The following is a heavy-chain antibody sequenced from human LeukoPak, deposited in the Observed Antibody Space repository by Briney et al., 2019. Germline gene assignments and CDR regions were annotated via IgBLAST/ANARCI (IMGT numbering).Heavy chain of an antibody. CDR3: ARTIAVAGTDFDY. D-gene: IGHD6-19*01. CDR2: IKQDGSKK. CDR1: GFPFSSYW. J-gene: IGHJ4*02. Sequence: TGGSLRLSCVASGFPFSSYWMTWVRQAPGKGLEWVANIKQDGSKKSYVDSVKGRFTISRDNSKNTLYLQMNSLRAEDTAVYYCARTIAVAGTDFDYWGQGTLVTVSS. V-gene: IGHV3-7*01.